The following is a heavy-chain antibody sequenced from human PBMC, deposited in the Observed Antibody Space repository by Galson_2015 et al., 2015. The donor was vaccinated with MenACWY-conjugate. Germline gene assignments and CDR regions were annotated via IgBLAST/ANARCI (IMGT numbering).Heavy chain of an antibody. Sequence: GSLRLSCAASGFTFSSYSMNWVRQAPGKGLEWVSYISSSTSTLYYADSVRGRFTVSRDNAKNSLYLQMDSLRAEDTAVYYCARDLSGSYAIDYWGQGTLVTVPS. D-gene: IGHD2-2*01. CDR2: ISSSTSTL. J-gene: IGHJ4*02. CDR3: ARDLSGSYAIDY. CDR1: GFTFSSYS. V-gene: IGHV3-48*04.